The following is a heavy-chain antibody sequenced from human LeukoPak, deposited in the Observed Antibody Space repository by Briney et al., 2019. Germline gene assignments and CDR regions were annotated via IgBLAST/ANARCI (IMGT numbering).Heavy chain of an antibody. CDR1: GFSFSGHW. Sequence: GGSLRLSCAASGFSFSGHWMNCVRQPPGKGLEWVSNIKADGSEKYYVDSVKGRFTISRDDAKRTVDLQMDNLRDEDTAIYYCAYRNNFEYWGQGALVSVSS. CDR2: IKADGSEK. V-gene: IGHV3-7*05. J-gene: IGHJ4*02. CDR3: AYRNNFEY. D-gene: IGHD1-26*01.